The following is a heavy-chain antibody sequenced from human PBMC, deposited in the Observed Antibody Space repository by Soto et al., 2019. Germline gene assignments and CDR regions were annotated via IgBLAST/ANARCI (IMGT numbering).Heavy chain of an antibody. CDR1: GFTFSSYS. Sequence: GSLRLSCAASGFTFSSYSMNWVRQAPGKGLEWVSYISSSSSTIYYADSVKGRFTISRDNAKNSLYLQMNSLRAEDTAVYYCARDYCSGGSCYYYYYYMDVWGKGTTVTVSS. J-gene: IGHJ6*03. D-gene: IGHD2-15*01. CDR2: ISSSSSTI. CDR3: ARDYCSGGSCYYYYYYMDV. V-gene: IGHV3-48*01.